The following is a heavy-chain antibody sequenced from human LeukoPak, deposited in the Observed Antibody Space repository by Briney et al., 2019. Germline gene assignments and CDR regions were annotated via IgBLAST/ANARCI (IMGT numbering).Heavy chain of an antibody. V-gene: IGHV1-2*02. Sequence: ASVKVSCKASGYTFTGYYMHWVRQAPGQGLEWMGWINPNSGGTNYAQRFQGRVTMTRDTSISTAYMELSRLRSDDTAVYYCARGPEKYYDILTGYYPTFDYWGQGTLATVSS. CDR1: GYTFTGYY. CDR2: INPNSGGT. J-gene: IGHJ4*02. D-gene: IGHD3-9*01. CDR3: ARGPEKYYDILTGYYPTFDY.